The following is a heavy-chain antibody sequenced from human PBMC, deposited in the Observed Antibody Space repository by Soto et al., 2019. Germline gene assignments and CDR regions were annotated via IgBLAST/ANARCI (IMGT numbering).Heavy chain of an antibody. Sequence: EVQLVESGGGLVQPGRSLRLSCVASGFIADDYAMHWVRQAPGKGLEWVSGISSNSATINYADSVKGRFTISRDNAKNSLVLQMNSLRPEDTAFYYCVTDMEWGGMTTIHYFDSWGQGTLVTVSS. CDR2: ISSNSATI. D-gene: IGHD4-17*01. V-gene: IGHV3-9*02. CDR1: GFIADDYA. J-gene: IGHJ4*02. CDR3: VTDMEWGGMTTIHYFDS.